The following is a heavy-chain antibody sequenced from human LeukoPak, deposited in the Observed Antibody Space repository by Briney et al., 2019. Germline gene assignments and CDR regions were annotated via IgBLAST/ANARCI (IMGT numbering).Heavy chain of an antibody. Sequence: PSETLSLTCTVSGGSISSYYWSWIRQPPGKGLEWIGYIYYSGSTNYNPSLKSRVTISVDTSKNQFSLKLSSVTAADTAVYYCARSPPGANWFDPWGQGTLVTVSS. V-gene: IGHV4-59*01. CDR2: IYYSGST. CDR3: ARSPPGANWFDP. CDR1: GGSISSYY. D-gene: IGHD7-27*01. J-gene: IGHJ5*02.